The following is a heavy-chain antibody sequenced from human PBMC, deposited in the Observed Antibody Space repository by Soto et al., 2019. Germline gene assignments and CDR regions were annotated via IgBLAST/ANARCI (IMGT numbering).Heavy chain of an antibody. J-gene: IGHJ4*02. CDR2: IYYSGST. CDR3: ARPYSSSWYGDY. V-gene: IGHV4-39*01. Sequence: QLQLQESGPGLVKPSETLSLTCTVSGGSISSSSYYWGWIRQPPGKGLEWIGSIYYSGSTYYNPSLKSRVTISVDTSKNQFSLKLSSVTAADTAVYYCARPYSSSWYGDYWGQGTLVTVSS. D-gene: IGHD6-13*01. CDR1: GGSISSSSYY.